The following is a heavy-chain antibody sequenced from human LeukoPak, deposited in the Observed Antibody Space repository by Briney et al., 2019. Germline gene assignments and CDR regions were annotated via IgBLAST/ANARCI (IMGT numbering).Heavy chain of an antibody. CDR2: IYQDGSEK. V-gene: IGHV3-7*01. Sequence: PGGSLRLSCAASGFTFSSYWMSWVRQAPGKGLEWVANIYQDGSEKYYVDSVKGRFTISRDNARNSLYLQMNSLRAEDTAVYYCAKAFNSSWHNWGQGTLVTVSS. J-gene: IGHJ4*02. CDR1: GFTFSSYW. CDR3: AKAFNSSWHN. D-gene: IGHD6-13*01.